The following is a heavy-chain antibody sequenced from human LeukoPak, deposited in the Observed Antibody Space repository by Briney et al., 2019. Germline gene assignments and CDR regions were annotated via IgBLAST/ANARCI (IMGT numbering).Heavy chain of an antibody. CDR2: IYYSGST. CDR1: GGSISSSSYY. CDR3: ARVGYGDYDD. V-gene: IGHV4-61*01. Sequence: PSETLSLTCTVSGGSISSSSYYWSWIRQPPGKGLEWIGYIYYSGSTNYNPSLKSRVTISVDTSKNQFSLKLSSVTAADTAVYYCARVGYGDYDDWGQGTLVTVSS. D-gene: IGHD4-17*01. J-gene: IGHJ4*02.